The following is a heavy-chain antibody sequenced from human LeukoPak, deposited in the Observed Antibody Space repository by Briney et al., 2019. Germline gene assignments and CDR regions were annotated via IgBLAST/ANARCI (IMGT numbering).Heavy chain of an antibody. Sequence: ASVKVSCKASGYTFNNYDINWVRQAPRQGLEWMGWMNPNSGNTGYAQKFQGRFTLTRETFISTAYMELSSLRSEDTAVYYCARDLNWNYLDYWGQGTLVTVSS. CDR1: GYTFNNYD. CDR2: MNPNSGNT. D-gene: IGHD1-1*01. J-gene: IGHJ4*02. CDR3: ARDLNWNYLDY. V-gene: IGHV1-8*01.